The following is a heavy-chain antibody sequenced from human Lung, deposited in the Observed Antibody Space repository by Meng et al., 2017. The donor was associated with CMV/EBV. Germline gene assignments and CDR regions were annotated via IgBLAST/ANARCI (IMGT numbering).Heavy chain of an antibody. J-gene: IGHJ5*02. V-gene: IGHV7-4-1*02. CDR1: GITFRSES. D-gene: IGHD2/OR15-2a*01. CDR3: ARGGNFDP. Sequence: HSWSEWKKPGITVRVYCKRYGITFRSESLNWVRQAPGRGLECMGWIITNTGTPTCTKGLTGRFVFSLDTSVSTAYLQISSLKAEDTAVYYCARGGNFDPWGQGTLVTVSS. CDR2: IITNTGTP.